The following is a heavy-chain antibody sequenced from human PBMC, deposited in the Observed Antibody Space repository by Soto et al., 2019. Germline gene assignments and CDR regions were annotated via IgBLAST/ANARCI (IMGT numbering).Heavy chain of an antibody. D-gene: IGHD3-22*01. V-gene: IGHV1-18*01. CDR2: IDPNNGNR. Sequence: ASVKVSCKAYGYRFSSYGVHWLRQAPGQGLEWMGWIDPNNGNRNYAQKFEDRLSMTTATSTNTIYMELKSLKSDDTAIYYCARDRLRGYDSSGFYSWGQGTLVTSPQ. CDR3: ARDRLRGYDSSGFYS. J-gene: IGHJ4*02. CDR1: GYRFSSYG.